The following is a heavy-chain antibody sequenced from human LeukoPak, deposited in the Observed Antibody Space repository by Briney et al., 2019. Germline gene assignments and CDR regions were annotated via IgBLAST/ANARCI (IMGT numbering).Heavy chain of an antibody. CDR3: ARERVGYSYGATCFDY. J-gene: IGHJ4*02. Sequence: GGSLRLSCAASGFTFSSYSMNWVRQAPGKGLEWVSSISSSSSYIYYADSVKGRFTISRDNAKNSLYLQMNSMRAEDTAVYYCARERVGYSYGATCFDYWGQGTLVTVSS. D-gene: IGHD5-18*01. V-gene: IGHV3-21*01. CDR1: GFTFSSYS. CDR2: ISSSSSYI.